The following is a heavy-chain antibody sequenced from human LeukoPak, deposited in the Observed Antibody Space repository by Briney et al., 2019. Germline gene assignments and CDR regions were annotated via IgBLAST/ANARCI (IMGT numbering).Heavy chain of an antibody. CDR3: AKDMCRILN. Sequence: GGTLRLSCAASGFTFSSSAMSWVRQAPGKGLEWVSGISNRGDSTYYTDSVKGRFTSSRDNSKNTLYLQMNSLRVEDTAVYYCAKDMCRILNWGQGTLVTVSS. CDR1: GFTFSSSA. V-gene: IGHV3-23*01. D-gene: IGHD2-15*01. CDR2: ISNRGDST. J-gene: IGHJ4*02.